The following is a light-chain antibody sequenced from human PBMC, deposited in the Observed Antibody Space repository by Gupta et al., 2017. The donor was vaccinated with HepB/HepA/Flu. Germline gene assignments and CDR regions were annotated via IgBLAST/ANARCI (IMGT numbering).Light chain of an antibody. Sequence: DIVMTQSPDSLAVSLGERATINCKSSQSVLYSSNNKNYLAWYQQKPGQPPKVLIYWASTRESGVPDRFSGGGSGTDFTLTISSLQAEDVAVYYCQQYYSTPRSFGKGTKLEIK. V-gene: IGKV4-1*01. CDR1: QSVLYSSNNKNY. J-gene: IGKJ2*04. CDR2: WAS. CDR3: QQYYSTPRS.